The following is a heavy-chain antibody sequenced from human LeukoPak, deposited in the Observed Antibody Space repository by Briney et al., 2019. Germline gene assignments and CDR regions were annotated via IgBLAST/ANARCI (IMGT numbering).Heavy chain of an antibody. CDR3: ARVEAVYYYGSASPYSPY. Sequence: PGGSLRLSCAASGFTFSSYGMSWVRQAPGKGLDWVSAITGKGDTTYYADSVKGRLTIFRDNSKDTLYLQMNSLRAEDTAVYYCARVEAVYYYGSASPYSPYWGQGTLVTVSS. J-gene: IGHJ4*02. CDR2: ITGKGDTT. V-gene: IGHV3-23*01. CDR1: GFTFSSYG. D-gene: IGHD3-10*01.